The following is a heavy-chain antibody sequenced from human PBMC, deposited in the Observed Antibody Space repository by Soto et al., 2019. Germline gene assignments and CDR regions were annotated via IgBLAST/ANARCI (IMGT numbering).Heavy chain of an antibody. CDR1: GFAFSSYE. J-gene: IGHJ3*01. CDR3: AKEKTVTDSGYDAFDV. Sequence: EVQLVESGGGLVQPGGSLRLSCAASGFAFSSYEMDWVRQAPGKGLEWIAYMSSGGGTIYYADSVKGRFTISRDNARDSLYLEMNSLSVEDTAIYYCAKEKTVTDSGYDAFDVWGQGTMVTVS. V-gene: IGHV3-48*03. D-gene: IGHD5-12*01. CDR2: MSSGGGTI.